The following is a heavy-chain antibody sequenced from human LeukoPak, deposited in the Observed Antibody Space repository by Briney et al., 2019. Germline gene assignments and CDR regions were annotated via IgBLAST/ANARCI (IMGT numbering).Heavy chain of an antibody. J-gene: IGHJ4*02. D-gene: IGHD6-13*01. CDR2: IKPDGSAQ. CDR3: ARANNSSWHN. CDR1: GFTFSSNW. V-gene: IGHV3-7*01. Sequence: GGSLRLSCATSGFTFSSNWMSWVRHVPGRGLDWVANIKPDGSAQYYAASVEGRCTVSRDNAKNSVYLQMNSLRVEDTAVYYCARANNSSWHNWGQGTLVTVSA.